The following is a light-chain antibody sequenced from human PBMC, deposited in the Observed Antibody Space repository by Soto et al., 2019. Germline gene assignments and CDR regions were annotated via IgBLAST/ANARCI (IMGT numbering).Light chain of an antibody. CDR2: GNS. CDR3: QSYDRSLSAV. V-gene: IGLV1-40*01. Sequence: QSVLTQPPSVSGAPGQRVTISCTGSSSNIGAGYDVHWYQQLPGTAPKLLINGNSNRPSGVPDRFSGSKSGTSASLAITGLQAEDEADYYCQSYDRSLSAVFGGETKLTVL. J-gene: IGLJ2*01. CDR1: SSNIGAGYD.